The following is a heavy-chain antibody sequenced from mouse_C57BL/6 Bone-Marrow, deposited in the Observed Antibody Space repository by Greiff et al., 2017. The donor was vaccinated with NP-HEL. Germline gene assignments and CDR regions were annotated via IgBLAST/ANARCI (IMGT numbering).Heavy chain of an antibody. CDR2: INPYNGDT. CDR3: ARRNYGSSTYYFDY. CDR1: GYSFTGYF. V-gene: IGHV1-20*01. D-gene: IGHD1-1*01. J-gene: IGHJ2*01. Sequence: VQLKESGPELVKPGDSVKISCKASGYSFTGYFMNWVMQSHGKSLEWIGRINPYNGDTFYNQKFKGKATLTVDKSSSTAHMELRSLTSEDSAVYYCARRNYGSSTYYFDYWGQGTTLTVSS.